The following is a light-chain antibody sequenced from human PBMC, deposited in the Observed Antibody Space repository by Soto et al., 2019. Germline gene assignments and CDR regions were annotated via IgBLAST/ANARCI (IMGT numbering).Light chain of an antibody. CDR2: ETL. V-gene: IGKV1-5*03. CDR3: QQYNSNPLT. Sequence: DIQMTQSPSTLSASVGDRVTITCRASQSFSTWLAWYQQKPGKDPNLLIYETLILESGVPSRFSGRGSGTEFTLTISSLQPDDFATYYCQQYNSNPLTFGGGTKVEIK. J-gene: IGKJ4*01. CDR1: QSFSTW.